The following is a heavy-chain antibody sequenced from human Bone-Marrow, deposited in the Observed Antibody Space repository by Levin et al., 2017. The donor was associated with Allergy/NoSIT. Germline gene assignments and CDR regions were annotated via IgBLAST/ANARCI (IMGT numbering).Heavy chain of an antibody. J-gene: IGHJ1*01. Sequence: PGGSLRLSCTASGFTFSHYTMNWVRQAPGKGLEWVASISSAANYIYYADSLKGRFIISRDPATNSVYLQMNSLRLEDTGVYFCARDMVFNSIVTSVPGSDWGQGTLVAVSA. V-gene: IGHV3-21*06. D-gene: IGHD2/OR15-2a*01. CDR3: ARDMVFNSIVTSVPGSD. CDR1: GFTFSHYT. CDR2: ISSAANYI.